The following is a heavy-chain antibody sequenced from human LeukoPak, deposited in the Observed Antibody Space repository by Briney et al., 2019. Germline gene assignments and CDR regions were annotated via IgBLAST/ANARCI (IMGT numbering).Heavy chain of an antibody. Sequence: GGSLRLSCAASGFTFSSYGMHWVRQAPGKGLEWVTFIRYDGSNKYYADSVKGRFTISRDNSKNTLYLQMNSLRPEDTAVYYCAKDSAAMPYYYYYFYMDVWGKGTTVTISS. V-gene: IGHV3-30*02. CDR2: IRYDGSNK. CDR1: GFTFSSYG. J-gene: IGHJ6*03. D-gene: IGHD2-2*01. CDR3: AKDSAAMPYYYYYFYMDV.